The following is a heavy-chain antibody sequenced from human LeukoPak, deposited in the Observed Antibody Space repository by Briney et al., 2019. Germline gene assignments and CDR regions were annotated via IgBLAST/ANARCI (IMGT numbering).Heavy chain of an antibody. J-gene: IGHJ6*03. CDR2: IYTSGST. CDR1: GGSISSYY. D-gene: IGHD4-17*01. V-gene: IGHV4-4*07. Sequence: SSEILSLTCTVSGGSISSYYWSWIRQPAGKGLEWIGRIYTSGSTNYNPSLKSRVTMSVDTSKNQFSLKLSSVTAADTAVYYCAREPLSTVSHDPYAHYYYYYYMDVWGKGTTVTISS. CDR3: AREPLSTVSHDPYAHYYYYYYMDV.